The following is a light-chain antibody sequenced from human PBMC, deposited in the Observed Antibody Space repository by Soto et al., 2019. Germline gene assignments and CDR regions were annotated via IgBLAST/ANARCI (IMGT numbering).Light chain of an antibody. CDR1: SSDVGGYNS. CDR3: NSHTRSTSYV. Sequence: QSALTQPASVSGSPGQSITISCTGTSSDVGGYNSVSWYQQHPGKVPKLLIYEVNNRPSGVSNRFSGSKSGNTASLTISDLQAEDEADYYCNSHTRSTSYVFGTGTKVTVL. CDR2: EVN. J-gene: IGLJ1*01. V-gene: IGLV2-14*01.